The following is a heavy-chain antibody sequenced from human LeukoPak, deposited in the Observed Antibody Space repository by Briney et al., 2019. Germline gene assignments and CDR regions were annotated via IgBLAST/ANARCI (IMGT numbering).Heavy chain of an antibody. D-gene: IGHD3-3*01. Sequence: GESLKISCKGSGYSFTSYWIGWVRQMPGKGLEWMGIIYPGDSDTRYSPSFEGQVTISADKSISTAYLQWSSLKASDTAMYYCARQKERVTIFGVVTRKRPYYYYMDVWGKGTTVTVSS. CDR1: GYSFTSYW. V-gene: IGHV5-51*01. J-gene: IGHJ6*03. CDR3: ARQKERVTIFGVVTRKRPYYYYMDV. CDR2: IYPGDSDT.